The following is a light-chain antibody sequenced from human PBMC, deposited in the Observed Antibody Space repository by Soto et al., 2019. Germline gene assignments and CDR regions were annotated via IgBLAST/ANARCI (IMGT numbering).Light chain of an antibody. CDR2: GAS. CDR3: QQRSNWPS. V-gene: IGKV3D-20*02. J-gene: IGKJ4*01. Sequence: ELVLTQSRGTLSLSPGERAPLSWRASQSVSNNYLAWYQQKPGQAPRLLIYGASNRATGIPDRFSGSGSGTDFTLTISRLEPEDFAVYYCQQRSNWPSFGGGTKVDI. CDR1: QSVSNNY.